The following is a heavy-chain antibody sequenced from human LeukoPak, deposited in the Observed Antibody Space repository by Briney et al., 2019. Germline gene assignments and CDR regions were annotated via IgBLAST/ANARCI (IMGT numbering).Heavy chain of an antibody. CDR1: GGSISSSSYY. CDR3: ARHNSWFGESSFLRHVPFPTNYYYYTDV. J-gene: IGHJ6*03. V-gene: IGHV4-39*01. CDR2: IYYSGST. D-gene: IGHD3-10*01. Sequence: SETLSLTCTVSGGSISSSSYYWGWLRQPPGKGLEWIGSIYYSGSTYYNPSLKSRVTISVDTSKNQFSLKLSSVTAADTAVYYCARHNSWFGESSFLRHVPFPTNYYYYTDVWGKGTTVTISS.